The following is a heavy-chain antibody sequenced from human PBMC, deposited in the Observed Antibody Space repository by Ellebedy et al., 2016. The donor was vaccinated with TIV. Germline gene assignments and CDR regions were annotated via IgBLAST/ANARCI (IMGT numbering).Heavy chain of an antibody. V-gene: IGHV3-33*01. CDR2: IWYDGSNK. CDR3: ASIFNYYDSSGYTFDY. CDR1: GFTFSSYG. Sequence: GGSLRLSXAASGFTFSSYGMHWVRQAPGKGLEWVAVIWYDGSNKYYADSVKGRFTISRDNSKNTLYLQMNSLRAEDTAVYYCASIFNYYDSSGYTFDYWGQGTLVTVSS. J-gene: IGHJ4*02. D-gene: IGHD3-22*01.